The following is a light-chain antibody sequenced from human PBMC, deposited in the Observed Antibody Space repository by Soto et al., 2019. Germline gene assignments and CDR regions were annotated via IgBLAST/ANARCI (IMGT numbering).Light chain of an antibody. CDR1: QSIGIW. CDR2: KTS. V-gene: IGKV1-5*03. Sequence: DIQMTQSPSTLSASVGDRVTITCRASQSIGIWLAWYQQRPGKAPNLLIYKTSNLESEVPSRFSGSGSGTESTLTISSLQPDDFATYYCQQYNTYPLTFGGGTKVDIK. J-gene: IGKJ4*01. CDR3: QQYNTYPLT.